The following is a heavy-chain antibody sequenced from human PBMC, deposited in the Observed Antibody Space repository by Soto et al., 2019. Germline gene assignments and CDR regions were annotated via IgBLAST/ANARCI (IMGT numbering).Heavy chain of an antibody. D-gene: IGHD3-10*01. CDR2: ISGFNGKA. J-gene: IGHJ5*01. V-gene: IGHV1-18*01. CDR1: GYGFGRYA. CDR3: ARDRNDFGSAGTSGFDL. Sequence: QIQLLQSGAEVRKPGASVTVSCTTAGYGFGRYAVNWVRQAPGQGLQWMGWISGFNGKAEYAQSLQGRVTLTTDASTGTAYMELRSLRSDDTAVYYCARDRNDFGSAGTSGFDLWGQGTLVTVSS.